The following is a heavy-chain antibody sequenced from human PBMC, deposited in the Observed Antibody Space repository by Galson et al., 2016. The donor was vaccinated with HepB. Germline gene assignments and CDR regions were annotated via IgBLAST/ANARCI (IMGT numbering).Heavy chain of an antibody. D-gene: IGHD3-16*02. J-gene: IGHJ6*02. CDR1: GGTFSIYG. CDR2: IIPIFGTS. V-gene: IGHV1-69*13. Sequence: SVKVSCKASGGTFSIYGISWVRQAPGQGLEWVGGIIPIFGTSNYAQKFQGRVTITADESTSTVYMELSSLRSEDTAVYYCARPLVSGLDFCFFGLGVWGQGTTVTVSS. CDR3: ARPLVSGLDFCFFGLGV.